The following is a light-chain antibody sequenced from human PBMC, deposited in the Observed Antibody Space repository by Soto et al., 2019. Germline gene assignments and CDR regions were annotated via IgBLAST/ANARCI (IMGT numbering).Light chain of an antibody. CDR3: QQSYSSPRT. CDR2: AAS. V-gene: IGKV1-39*01. CDR1: QGISSY. Sequence: DFQMTQSPSSLSATVGDKVTITSRASQGISSYLNWYQQKPGKAPKLLIYAASSLQSGVPSRFSGSGSGTDFTLTISSLQPEDFATYYCQQSYSSPRTFGQGTKVDIK. J-gene: IGKJ1*01.